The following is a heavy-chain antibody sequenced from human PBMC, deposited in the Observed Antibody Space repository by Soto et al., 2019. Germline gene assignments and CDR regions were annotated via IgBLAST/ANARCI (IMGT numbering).Heavy chain of an antibody. Sequence: EVQLVESGGGLVQPGGSLRLSCATSGFTFSSYDMNWVRQAPGKGLEWISRINTRSSRIYYADSVRGRFTISRDNAKDSLYLQINSLTAADTAVYYCVRDNGAMDVCCQGTTVTVSS. CDR2: INTRSSRI. CDR3: VRDNGAMDV. CDR1: GFTFSSYD. J-gene: IGHJ6*02. V-gene: IGHV3-48*03. D-gene: IGHD3-10*01.